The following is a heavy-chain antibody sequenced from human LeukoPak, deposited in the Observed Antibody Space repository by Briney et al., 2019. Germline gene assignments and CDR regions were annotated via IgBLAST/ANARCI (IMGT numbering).Heavy chain of an antibody. CDR3: ARDLLW. V-gene: IGHV4-4*07. D-gene: IGHD2-21*01. J-gene: IGHJ4*02. Sequence: SETQSLTCTVSGGSISSYYWSWIRQPAGKGLEWIGHIYPGGTTSYNPSLKSRVTMSVDTSKNQFSLRLTSVIAADTAVYYCARDLLWWGQGTLVTVSS. CDR1: GGSISSYY. CDR2: IYPGGTT.